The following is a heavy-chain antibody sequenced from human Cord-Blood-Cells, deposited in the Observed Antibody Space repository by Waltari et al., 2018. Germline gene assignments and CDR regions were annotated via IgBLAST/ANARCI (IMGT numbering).Heavy chain of an antibody. V-gene: IGHV4-34*01. CDR3: ATCCRWGMATDYYYYMDV. D-gene: IGHD7-27*01. CDR1: GGSFSGYY. J-gene: IGHJ6*03. Sequence: QVQLQQWGAGLLKPSETLSLTCAVYGGSFSGYYWSWIRQPPGQGLEWIGEINHSGSTNYNPSLKSRVTISVDTSKNQFSLKLSSVTAADTAVYYCATCCRWGMATDYYYYMDVWGKGTTVTVSS. CDR2: INHSGST.